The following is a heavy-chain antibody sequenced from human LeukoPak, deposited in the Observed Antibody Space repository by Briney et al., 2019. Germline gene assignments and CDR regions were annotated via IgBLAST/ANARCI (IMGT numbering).Heavy chain of an antibody. CDR1: GFTFCSYE. V-gene: IGHV3-48*03. J-gene: IGHJ6*04. Sequence: RGSLRLSSAASGFTFCSYEMNWVRQAPGEGLGRGSYISSSGSTIYYADSVKGRFHISRDNANNSLYLQMNSLRAEDTAVYYCAELGITMIGGVWGKGTTVTISS. D-gene: IGHD3-10*02. CDR3: AELGITMIGGV. CDR2: ISSSGSTI.